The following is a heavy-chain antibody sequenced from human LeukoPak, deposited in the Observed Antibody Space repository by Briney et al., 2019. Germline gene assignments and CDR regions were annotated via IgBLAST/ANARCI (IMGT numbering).Heavy chain of an antibody. CDR3: ARASGGWYGVKSGAYYFDY. Sequence: GASVKVSCKASGGTFSSYAINWVRQATGQGLEWMGWMNPNSGNTGYAQRFQGRVTITRNSSISTAYMELSSLRSEDTAVYYCARASGGWYGVKSGAYYFDYWGQGTLVTVSS. CDR2: MNPNSGNT. D-gene: IGHD6-19*01. J-gene: IGHJ4*02. V-gene: IGHV1-8*03. CDR1: GGTFSSYA.